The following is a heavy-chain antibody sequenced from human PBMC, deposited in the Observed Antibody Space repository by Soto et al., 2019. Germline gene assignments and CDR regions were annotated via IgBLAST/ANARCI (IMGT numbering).Heavy chain of an antibody. CDR2: KSGSGDST. D-gene: IGHD5-18*01. CDR1: GFTFSSYA. J-gene: IGHJ6*02. Sequence: EVQLLESGGGLVQPGGSLRLSCAASGFTFSSYAMSWLRQAPGKGLEWVSAKSGSGDSTCYADSVKGRFTISRDNSKNTLYLQMNSLRVEVMAVYYCAKSTAMVPYYYVMDVWGQGTTVTVSS. CDR3: AKSTAMVPYYYVMDV. V-gene: IGHV3-23*01.